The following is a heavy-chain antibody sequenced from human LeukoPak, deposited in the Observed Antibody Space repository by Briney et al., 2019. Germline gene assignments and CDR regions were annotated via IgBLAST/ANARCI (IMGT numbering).Heavy chain of an antibody. D-gene: IGHD3-22*01. CDR1: GFTLTSYA. CDR2: ISYDGSIK. J-gene: IGHJ4*02. CDR3: ARGSSGYSYCFDY. V-gene: IGHV3-30-3*01. Sequence: GGSLRLSCAASGFTLTSYAMHWVRQAPGKGLERVAVISYDGSIKYYADSVKGRFTISRDNSETTLYLQMNSLRAEDTAVYYCARGSSGYSYCFDYWGQGTLVSVSS.